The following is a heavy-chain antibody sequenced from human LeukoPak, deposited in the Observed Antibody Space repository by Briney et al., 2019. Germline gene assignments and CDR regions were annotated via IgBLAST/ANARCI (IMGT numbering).Heavy chain of an antibody. CDR1: GYTFTSYG. J-gene: IGHJ4*02. V-gene: IGHV1-18*01. Sequence: ASVNVSCKASGYTFTSYGISWVRQAPGQGLEWMGWSSAYNGNTNYAQKLQGSVTMTTDTSTSTAYMELRSLRSDDTAVYYCARDWDSSGWNDYWGQGTLVTVSS. CDR2: SSAYNGNT. D-gene: IGHD6-19*01. CDR3: ARDWDSSGWNDY.